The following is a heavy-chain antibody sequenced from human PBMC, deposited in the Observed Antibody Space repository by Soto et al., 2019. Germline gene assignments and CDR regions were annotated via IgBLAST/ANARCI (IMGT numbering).Heavy chain of an antibody. CDR2: ICHSVGT. Sequence: TETLSRTCAVSGYSISSGYYWGWIRQPPGKGLEWIGGICHSVGTYYHPSLKRLATISVDTSKNQFSLKLRSVTAADTAVYYCAREIREWLLWDYYGMDVWGQGTTGT. V-gene: IGHV4-38-2*02. CDR1: GYSISSGYY. J-gene: IGHJ6*02. D-gene: IGHD3-3*01. CDR3: AREIREWLLWDYYGMDV.